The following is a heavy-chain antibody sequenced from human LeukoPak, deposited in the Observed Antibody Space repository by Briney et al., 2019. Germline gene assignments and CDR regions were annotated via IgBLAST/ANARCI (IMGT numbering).Heavy chain of an antibody. J-gene: IGHJ4*02. V-gene: IGHV1-69*04. CDR3: TIEKMICFGESSDY. CDR1: GGTFSSYA. CDR2: IIPILGIA. Sequence: ASVKVSCKASGGTFSSYAISWVRQAPGQGLDWMGRIIPILGIANYAQKFQGRLTITADKSTSTAYMEMSSLRSEDKAVYYCTIEKMICFGESSDYWGQGTLVTVSS. D-gene: IGHD3-10*01.